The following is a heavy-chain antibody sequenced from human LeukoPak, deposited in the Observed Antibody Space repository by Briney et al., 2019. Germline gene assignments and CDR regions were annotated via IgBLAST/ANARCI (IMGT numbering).Heavy chain of an antibody. Sequence: PGGSLRLSCAASGFTFSSYEMNWVRQAPGKGLELISYISSSGSTIYYADSVKGRFTISRDNAKNSLYLQMNSLRAEDTTLYYCARRSAYGFDYWGQGTLATVSS. CDR1: GFTFSSYE. CDR2: ISSSGSTI. D-gene: IGHD5-12*01. J-gene: IGHJ4*02. V-gene: IGHV3-48*03. CDR3: ARRSAYGFDY.